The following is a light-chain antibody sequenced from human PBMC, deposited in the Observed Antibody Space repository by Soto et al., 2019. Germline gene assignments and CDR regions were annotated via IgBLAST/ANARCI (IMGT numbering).Light chain of an antibody. Sequence: EIMMTQSPATLSVSPGERATLSCRASQSVSNNLAWYQQKPGQAPRLLIYYASTRATGIPARFSGSGSGTDFTLTISSLQSEDFALYYCQQYNNWPPITFGQGTRLEIK. J-gene: IGKJ5*01. CDR2: YAS. CDR3: QQYNNWPPIT. V-gene: IGKV3-15*01. CDR1: QSVSNN.